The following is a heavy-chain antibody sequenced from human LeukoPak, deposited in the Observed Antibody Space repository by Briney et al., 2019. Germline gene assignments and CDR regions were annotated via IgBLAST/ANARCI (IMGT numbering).Heavy chain of an antibody. CDR2: INHDGTGT. D-gene: IGHD3-9*01. Sequence: GGSLRLSCAASGFTFTNYWMHWVRQAPGKGLVWVSGINHDGTGTYYADSVKGRFTISRDNAKNTVDLQMKGLRAEDTTVYYCATLSEYWGQGTLVTVSS. CDR3: ATLSEY. CDR1: GFTFTNYW. V-gene: IGHV3-74*01. J-gene: IGHJ4*02.